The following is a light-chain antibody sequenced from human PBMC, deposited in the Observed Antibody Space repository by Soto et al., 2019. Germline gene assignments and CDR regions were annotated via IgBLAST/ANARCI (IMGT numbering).Light chain of an antibody. V-gene: IGKV1-39*01. CDR2: AAS. J-gene: IGKJ4*02. CDR3: QQSYSTLFT. Sequence: DIQMTQSPSSLSASVGDRVTITCRASQSINRYLNWYQQKPGKAPKLLIYAASSLQSGVPSRCSGSGSGTDFTLTIRSLQPEDFATYYCQQSYSTLFTFGGGTKGEIK. CDR1: QSINRY.